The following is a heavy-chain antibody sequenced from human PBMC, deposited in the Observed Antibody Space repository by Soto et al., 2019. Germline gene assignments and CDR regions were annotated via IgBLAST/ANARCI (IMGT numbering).Heavy chain of an antibody. CDR1: GFTFDDYA. CDR3: AKDKAGWELRYFDY. Sequence: EVQLVESGGGLVQPGRSLRLSCAASGFTFDDYAMHWVRQAPGKGLEWVSGISWNSGSIGYADSVKGRFTISRDNAKNSLYLQMNSLRAEDTALHYCAKDKAGWELRYFDYWGQGTLVTVSS. CDR2: ISWNSGSI. J-gene: IGHJ4*02. V-gene: IGHV3-9*01. D-gene: IGHD1-26*01.